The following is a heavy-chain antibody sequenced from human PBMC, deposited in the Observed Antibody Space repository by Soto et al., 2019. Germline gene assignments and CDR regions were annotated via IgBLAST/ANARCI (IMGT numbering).Heavy chain of an antibody. CDR3: AREMAGLGGEYDY. V-gene: IGHV1-18*01. J-gene: IGHJ4*02. CDR1: EYTFTKYG. CDR2: ISGSSGNA. Sequence: QVQLVQSGAEVKNPGASVKVSCKTSEYTFTKYGVGWVRQAPGQGLEWMGWISGSSGNANYAEKVQGRITLTTDTSTSTAYIELRSLRSDDTAVYYCAREMAGLGGEYDYWGQGTLVTVSS. D-gene: IGHD3-16*01.